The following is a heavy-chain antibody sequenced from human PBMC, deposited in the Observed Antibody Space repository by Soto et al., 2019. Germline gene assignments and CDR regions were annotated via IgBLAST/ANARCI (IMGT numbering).Heavy chain of an antibody. CDR2: INHSGST. J-gene: IGHJ6*02. V-gene: IGHV4-34*01. D-gene: IGHD6-13*01. CDR3: ARGLKAHLAAAGRSTWWPNYYYYGMDV. CDR1: GEYFSGYY. Sequence: SETLSPTYAVYGEYFSGYYWSWIRQPPGKGLEWIGEINHSGSTNYNPSLKSRVTISVDTSKNQFSLKLSSVTAADTAVYYCARGLKAHLAAAGRSTWWPNYYYYGMDVWGQGTTVTVSS.